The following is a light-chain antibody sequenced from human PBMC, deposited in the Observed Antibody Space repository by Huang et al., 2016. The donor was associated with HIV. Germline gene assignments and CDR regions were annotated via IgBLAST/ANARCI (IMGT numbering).Light chain of an antibody. CDR2: AAS. Sequence: DIQMTQSPSSLSASVGDRVIITCRASQSINSYLNWYQQRPGKAPNLLIYAASSLQSGVPSRFSGSGSWTDFTLTISSLQPEDFATYYCQQGYNSPYTFGQGTKLEIK. CDR3: QQGYNSPYT. CDR1: QSINSY. V-gene: IGKV1-39*01. J-gene: IGKJ2*01.